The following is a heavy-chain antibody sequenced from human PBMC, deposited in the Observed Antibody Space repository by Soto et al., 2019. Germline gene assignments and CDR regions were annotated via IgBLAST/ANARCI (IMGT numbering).Heavy chain of an antibody. CDR2: INHSGST. J-gene: IGHJ6*02. Sequence: QVQLQQWGAGLLKPSETLSLTCAVYGGPFSGYYWSWIRQPPGKGLEWIGEINHSGSTNYNPSLKSRVTISVDTSKNQFSLKLSSVTAADTAVYYCARKRPYYYGSGRALDVWGQGTTVTVSS. CDR3: ARKRPYYYGSGRALDV. D-gene: IGHD3-10*01. V-gene: IGHV4-34*01. CDR1: GGPFSGYY.